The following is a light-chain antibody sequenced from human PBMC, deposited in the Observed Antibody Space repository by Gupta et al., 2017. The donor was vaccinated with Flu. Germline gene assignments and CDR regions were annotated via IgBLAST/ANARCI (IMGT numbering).Light chain of an antibody. CDR3: AAWDDSLNGQV. Sequence: SVLTQSPSASGTPGQRVTISCSGRSSTIGTTNVNWYQQVPGTSPKLLIYNNNERPSRVPDRFSGSKSGTSASLAISGLQAEDEADYYCAAWDDSLNGQVFGGGTELTVL. CDR1: SSTIGTTN. V-gene: IGLV1-44*01. CDR2: NNN. J-gene: IGLJ3*02.